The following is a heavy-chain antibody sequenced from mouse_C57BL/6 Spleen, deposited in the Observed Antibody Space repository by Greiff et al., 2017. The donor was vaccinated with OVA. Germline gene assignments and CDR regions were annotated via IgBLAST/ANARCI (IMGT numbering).Heavy chain of an antibody. Sequence: EVQRVESGGGLVQPKGSLKLSCAASGFSFNTYAMNWVRQAPGKGLEWVARIRSKSNNYATYYADSVKDRFTISRDDSESMLYLQMNNLKTEDTAMYYCVRHGWLGDAMDYWGQGTSVTVSS. CDR2: IRSKSNNYAT. CDR1: GFSFNTYA. V-gene: IGHV10-1*01. D-gene: IGHD2-3*01. CDR3: VRHGWLGDAMDY. J-gene: IGHJ4*01.